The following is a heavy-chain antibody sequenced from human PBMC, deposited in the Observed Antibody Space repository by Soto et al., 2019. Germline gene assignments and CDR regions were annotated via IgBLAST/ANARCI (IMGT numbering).Heavy chain of an antibody. J-gene: IGHJ4*02. CDR1: GFTSTGFE. CDR3: GRDLLTTVTMAIH. D-gene: IGHD4-4*01. V-gene: IGHV3-48*03. CDR2: ISASGDTV. Sequence: ERLVESGGGFLQPGESLRISCAASGFTSTGFELTWVRQVPGRGLEWVAYISASGDTVYYADSVQGRFTISRDNARKSLYLQINSLRGEDTAVYYCGRDLLTTVTMAIHWGQGTLVTVSS.